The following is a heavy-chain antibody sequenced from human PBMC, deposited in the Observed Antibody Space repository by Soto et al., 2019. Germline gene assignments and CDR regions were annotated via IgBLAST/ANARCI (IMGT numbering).Heavy chain of an antibody. CDR2: IKYSGTT. V-gene: IGHV4-39*01. CDR3: ARQGITGSYYDLYDI. J-gene: IGHJ3*02. CDR1: GGSISSSRCH. D-gene: IGHD1-26*01. Sequence: PSETLSLTCTVSGGSISSSRCHWGWIRHPPGKGLEWIASIKYSGTTFYNPSLKSRVTLSVDTSKNQFALKLSSVTAAETAVYYCARQGITGSYYDLYDISCQAKMVT.